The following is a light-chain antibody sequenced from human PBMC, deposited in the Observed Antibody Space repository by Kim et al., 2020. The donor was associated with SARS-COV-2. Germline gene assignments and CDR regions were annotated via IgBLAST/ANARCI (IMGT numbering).Light chain of an antibody. Sequence: SVALGQTVRITCKGDSLRTYYASWYQQKPGQAPILVFYGKNNRPSGIPDRFSGSSSGTTASLTITGAQVEDEADYYCNSRDSSGKVFGGGTQLTVL. J-gene: IGLJ3*02. V-gene: IGLV3-19*01. CDR2: GKN. CDR1: SLRTYY. CDR3: NSRDSSGKV.